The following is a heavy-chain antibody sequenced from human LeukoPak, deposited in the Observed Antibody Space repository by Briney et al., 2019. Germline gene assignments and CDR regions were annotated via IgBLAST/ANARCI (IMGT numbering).Heavy chain of an antibody. V-gene: IGHV3-23*01. J-gene: IGHJ4*02. D-gene: IGHD6-13*01. CDR2: ISGSGGST. Sequence: PGGSLRLSCAASGFTFSTYAMSWVRQAPGKGLEWVSAISGSGGSTYYADSVKGRFTISRDNSKNTLYLQMNSLRAEDSAVYYCAKASWAAAGLLQPFDYWGQGTLVTVYS. CDR3: AKASWAAAGLLQPFDY. CDR1: GFTFSTYA.